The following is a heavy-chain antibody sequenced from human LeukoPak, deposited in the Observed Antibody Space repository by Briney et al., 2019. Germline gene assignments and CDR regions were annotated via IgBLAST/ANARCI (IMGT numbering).Heavy chain of an antibody. CDR1: GGSISSYY. Sequence: SETLSLTCTVSGGSISSYYWSWIRQPAGKGLEWIGRIYTSGSTNYNPSLKSRVTVSVDTSKNQFSLKLSSVTAADTAVYYCAREGFYDYVWGSYRPIYDYYYMDVWGKGTTVTNSS. V-gene: IGHV4-4*07. J-gene: IGHJ6*03. D-gene: IGHD3-16*02. CDR3: AREGFYDYVWGSYRPIYDYYYMDV. CDR2: IYTSGST.